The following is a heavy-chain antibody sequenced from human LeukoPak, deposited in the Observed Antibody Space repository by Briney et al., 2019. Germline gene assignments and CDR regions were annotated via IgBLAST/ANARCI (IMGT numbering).Heavy chain of an antibody. D-gene: IGHD7-27*01. CDR3: GRGHWGLDY. CDR1: GFIFDDYA. V-gene: IGHV3-9*01. Sequence: GGSLRLSCAASGFIFDDYAMHWVRQAPGKGLEWVSGISWDSDSIDYADSVKGRFTISRDNAKNSLYLQMNSLRAEDTAVYYCGRGHWGLDYWGQGALVTVSS. J-gene: IGHJ4*02. CDR2: ISWDSDSI.